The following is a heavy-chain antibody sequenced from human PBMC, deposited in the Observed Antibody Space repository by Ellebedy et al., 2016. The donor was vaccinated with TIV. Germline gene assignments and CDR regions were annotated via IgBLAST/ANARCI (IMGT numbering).Heavy chain of an antibody. D-gene: IGHD6-13*01. CDR2: IIPSGGST. CDR1: GYTFTNYY. V-gene: IGHV1-46*01. J-gene: IGHJ4*02. CDR3: ARESQRGTSSWSHVDY. Sequence: AASVKVSCKASGYTFTNYYIHWVRQAPGQGLEWLGIIIPSGGSTGYAQKFQGRVTMTRDTSTSTVYMEPSSLRSEDTAVYYCARESQRGTSSWSHVDYWGQGTLVTVSS.